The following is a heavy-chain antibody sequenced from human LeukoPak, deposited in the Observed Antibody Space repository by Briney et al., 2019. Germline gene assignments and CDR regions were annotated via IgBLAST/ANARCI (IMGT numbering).Heavy chain of an antibody. V-gene: IGHV3-74*01. Sequence: GGSLTLFCSPSGFTFSSFVLHWVRQAPGKGLVWVSRINRDGGSTTYADSVKGRFTMPRDNAKNTLYLQMNSLRADDTAVYYYSRDHTYGMDVWGQGTTVTVSS. J-gene: IGHJ6*02. CDR2: INRDGGST. CDR3: SRDHTYGMDV. CDR1: GFTFSSFV.